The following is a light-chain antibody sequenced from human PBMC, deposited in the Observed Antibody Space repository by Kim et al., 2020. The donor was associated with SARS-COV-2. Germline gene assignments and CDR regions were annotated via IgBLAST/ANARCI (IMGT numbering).Light chain of an antibody. CDR2: GAS. Sequence: ASGGDRVTITCRASQDIRNDLGWYQQNPGRAPKRLIYGASSLQSGVPSRCSGSGSGTEFTLTISSLQPEDFATYCCLQHNTYPITFGQGTRLEIK. CDR3: LQHNTYPIT. J-gene: IGKJ5*01. V-gene: IGKV1-17*01. CDR1: QDIRND.